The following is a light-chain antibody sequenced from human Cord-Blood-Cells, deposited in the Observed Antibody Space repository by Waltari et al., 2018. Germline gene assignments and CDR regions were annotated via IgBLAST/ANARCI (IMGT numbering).Light chain of an antibody. Sequence: EIVLTQSPATLSLSPGERATLSSRASPSVSSYLAWYQQKPGQAPRLLIYDASNRATGIPARFSGSGSGTDFTLTISSLEPEDFAVYYCQQRSNWPRTFGQGTKVEIK. CDR3: QQRSNWPRT. CDR1: PSVSSY. CDR2: DAS. J-gene: IGKJ1*01. V-gene: IGKV3-11*01.